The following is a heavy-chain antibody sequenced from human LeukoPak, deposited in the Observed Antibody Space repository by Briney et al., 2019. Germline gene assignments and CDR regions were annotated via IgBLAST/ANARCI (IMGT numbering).Heavy chain of an antibody. J-gene: IGHJ6*02. D-gene: IGHD4-11*01. V-gene: IGHV4-31*11. Sequence: PSETLSLTCVVYGESFSDYSWNWIRQHPGKGLEWIGYIYYSGSTYYNPSLTSRVTMSVDTSKNQFSLKLSSVTAADTAIYYCARDHTETSSLNFRNYYYYGMDIWGQGTTVIVSS. CDR2: IYYSGST. CDR1: GESFSDYS. CDR3: ARDHTETSSLNFRNYYYYGMDI.